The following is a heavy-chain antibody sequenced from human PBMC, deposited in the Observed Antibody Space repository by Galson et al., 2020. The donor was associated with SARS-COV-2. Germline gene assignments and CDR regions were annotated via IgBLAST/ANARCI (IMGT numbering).Heavy chain of an antibody. J-gene: IGHJ3*02. CDR1: GDSVSNNSVA. Sequence: SQTLSLTCAISGDSVSNNSVAWNWIRQSPSRGLEWLGRTYYRSKWFNDYAVSVKSRITISPDTSKNQFSLQLNSVTPEDTAVYYCARRWAPVRGIDAFEIWGQGTMVTVSS. CDR2: TYYRSKWFN. D-gene: IGHD3-10*01. CDR3: ARRWAPVRGIDAFEI. V-gene: IGHV6-1*01.